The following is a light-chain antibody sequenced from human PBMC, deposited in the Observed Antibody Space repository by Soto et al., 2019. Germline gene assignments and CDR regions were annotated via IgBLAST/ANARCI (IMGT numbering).Light chain of an antibody. CDR2: GAS. V-gene: IGKV3-20*01. J-gene: IGKJ1*01. CDR3: QQYGSSPPWT. Sequence: EIVLTQYPATLSLSPGERATLSCRASQSVSNYLSWYQQKPGLAPRLLMYGASSRATGIPDRFSGSVSGTGFTLTISRLEPEDFAVYYCQQYGSSPPWTFGQGTKVDIK. CDR1: QSVSNY.